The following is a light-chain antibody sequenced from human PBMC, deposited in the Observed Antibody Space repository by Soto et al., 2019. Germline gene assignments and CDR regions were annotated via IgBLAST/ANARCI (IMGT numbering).Light chain of an antibody. CDR2: EGI. V-gene: IGLV2-14*02. CDR1: SSNIGGYNV. Sequence: QSALTQPASVSGSPGQSITISCSGTSSNIGGYNVVSWYQQHPGKAPKVIVYEGIKRPSGVSDRFSGSTSGSTASLTISGLQAEDEADYYCSSYTTSDTLCVFGTGTKVTVL. CDR3: SSYTTSDTLCV. J-gene: IGLJ1*01.